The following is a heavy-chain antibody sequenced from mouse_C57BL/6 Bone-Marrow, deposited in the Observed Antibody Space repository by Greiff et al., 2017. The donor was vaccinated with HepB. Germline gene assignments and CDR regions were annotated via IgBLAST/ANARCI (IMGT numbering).Heavy chain of an antibody. J-gene: IGHJ3*01. V-gene: IGHV5-4*01. CDR3: ARARYRGFAY. D-gene: IGHD1-1*01. Sequence: EVQRVESGGGLVKPGGSLKLSCAASGFTFSSYAMSWVRQTPEKRLEWVATISDGGSYTYYPDNVKGRFTISRDNAKNNLYLQMSHLKSEDAAMYYCARARYRGFAYWGQGTLVTVSA. CDR1: GFTFSSYA. CDR2: ISDGGSYT.